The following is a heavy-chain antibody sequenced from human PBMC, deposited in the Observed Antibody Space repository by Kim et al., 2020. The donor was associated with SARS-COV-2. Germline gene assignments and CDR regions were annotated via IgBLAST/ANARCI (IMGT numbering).Heavy chain of an antibody. CDR1: GASIRSDSRY. CDR2: INHNENA. Sequence: SETLSLTCTVSGASIRSDSRYWGWIRQPPGKGLEWIGSINHNENAYYNPSLESRVTISVDTSKNQFSLKLSSVTAADTAVYYCASPSGNYWDFDSWGQGT. CDR3: ASPSGNYWDFDS. V-gene: IGHV4-39*01. D-gene: IGHD1-26*01. J-gene: IGHJ4*02.